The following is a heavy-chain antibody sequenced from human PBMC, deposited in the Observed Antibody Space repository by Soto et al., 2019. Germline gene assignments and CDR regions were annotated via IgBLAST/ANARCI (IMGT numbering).Heavy chain of an antibody. D-gene: IGHD3-10*01. CDR3: ARGWFGELSS. J-gene: IGHJ5*02. CDR2: INHSGIT. CDR1: GGSFSGYY. Sequence: QVQLQQWGAGLLKPSETLSLTCAFYGGSFSGYYWTLIRQPPGKGLEWIGEINHSGITNYNPSLKSRATISVDNSNNHLSLKLTSMTAADTAGYYCARGWFGELSSWGQGTLVTVSS. V-gene: IGHV4-34*01.